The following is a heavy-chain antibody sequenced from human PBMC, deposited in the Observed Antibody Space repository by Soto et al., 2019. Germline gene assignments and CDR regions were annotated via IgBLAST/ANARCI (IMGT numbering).Heavy chain of an antibody. Sequence: PGGSLRLSCAASGFTFSSYGMHWVRQAPGKGLEWVAVISYDGSNKYYADSVKGRFTISRDNSKNTLYLQMNSLRAEDTAVYYCAKGVWMTTVVNFDYWGQGTLVTVS. CDR2: ISYDGSNK. V-gene: IGHV3-30*18. CDR3: AKGVWMTTVVNFDY. J-gene: IGHJ4*02. D-gene: IGHD4-17*01. CDR1: GFTFSSYG.